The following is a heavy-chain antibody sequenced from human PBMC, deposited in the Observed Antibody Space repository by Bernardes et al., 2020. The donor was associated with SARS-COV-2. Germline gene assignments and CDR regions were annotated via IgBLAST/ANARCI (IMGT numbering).Heavy chain of an antibody. J-gene: IGHJ5*02. CDR1: GGSISSYH. CDR2: IYYSGST. D-gene: IGHD2-15*01. CDR3: AREALGYCSGGRCFSGFDP. Sequence: TLSLTCTVSGGSISSYHWSWIRQPPGKGLEWIGYIYYSGSTNYNPSLKSRVTISVDTSKNQFSLKLSSVTAADTAVYHCAREALGYCSGGRCFSGFDPWGQGTRVTVSS. V-gene: IGHV4-59*01.